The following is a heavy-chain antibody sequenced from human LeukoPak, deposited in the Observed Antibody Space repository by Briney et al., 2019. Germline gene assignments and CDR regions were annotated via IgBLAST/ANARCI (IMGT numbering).Heavy chain of an antibody. CDR3: ARGYMGATSYFGY. Sequence: GASVKVSCEASGYTFTTYGFSWVRQAPGQGLEWMGWISAFNGNTNYAHKFQGRVTLTTDTSTSTAYMELRSLRSDDTAVYYCARGYMGATSYFGYWGQGTLVTVSS. CDR1: GYTFTTYG. CDR2: ISAFNGNT. D-gene: IGHD1-26*01. V-gene: IGHV1-18*01. J-gene: IGHJ4*02.